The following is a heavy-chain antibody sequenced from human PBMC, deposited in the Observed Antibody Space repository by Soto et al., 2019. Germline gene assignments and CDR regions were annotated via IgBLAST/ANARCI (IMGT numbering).Heavy chain of an antibody. D-gene: IGHD3-9*01. CDR2: IDSDGSTR. V-gene: IGHV3-74*01. CDR3: ARGGSTGNWFDP. Sequence: GGSLRLSCAASGFPFSSYWMLWVRQAPGKGLVWVSRIDSDGSTRNYADSVKGRFTISRDNAKNTVDLQMNNLRAEDTAVYYCARGGSTGNWFDPWGQGTQVTVSS. CDR1: GFPFSSYW. J-gene: IGHJ5*02.